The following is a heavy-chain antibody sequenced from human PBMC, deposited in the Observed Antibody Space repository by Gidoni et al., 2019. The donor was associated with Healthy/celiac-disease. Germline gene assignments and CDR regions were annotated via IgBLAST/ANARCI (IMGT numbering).Heavy chain of an antibody. Sequence: QVPLEQPGAEGKKPGASVKDSCKASGYTFTGYYMHWVRQAPGQGLEWMVWINPNIGGTNYAQKFQGRVTMTRDTSISTAYMELSRLRSDDTAVYYCARDPWELSYWGQGTLVTVSS. V-gene: IGHV1-2*02. CDR3: ARDPWELSY. D-gene: IGHD1-26*01. CDR2: INPNIGGT. CDR1: GYTFTGYY. J-gene: IGHJ4*02.